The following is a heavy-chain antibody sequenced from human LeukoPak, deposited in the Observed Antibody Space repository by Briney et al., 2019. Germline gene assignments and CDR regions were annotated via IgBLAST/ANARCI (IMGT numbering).Heavy chain of an antibody. CDR1: GGPISSYY. J-gene: IGHJ6*03. CDR3: ARGLRYYYYYMDV. Sequence: SETLSLTCTVSGGPISSYYWSWIRQPPGKGLEWIGYIYTSGSTNYNPSLMSRVTISVDTSKNQFSLKLSSVTAADTAVYYCARGLRYYYYYMDVWGKGTTVTVSS. CDR2: IYTSGST. V-gene: IGHV4-4*09.